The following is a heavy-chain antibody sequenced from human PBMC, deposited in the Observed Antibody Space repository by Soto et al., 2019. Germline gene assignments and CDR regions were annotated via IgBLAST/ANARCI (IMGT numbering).Heavy chain of an antibody. V-gene: IGHV3-21*01. CDR3: ARVRYYYDSNVMFDP. D-gene: IGHD3-22*01. J-gene: IGHJ5*02. CDR1: GFTFSSYS. CDR2: ISSSSSYI. Sequence: GGSLRLSCAASGFTFSSYSMNWVRQAPGKGLEWVSSISSSSSYIYYADSVKGRFTISRDNAKNSLYLQMNSLRAEDTAVYYCARVRYYYDSNVMFDPWGQGTLVTVSS.